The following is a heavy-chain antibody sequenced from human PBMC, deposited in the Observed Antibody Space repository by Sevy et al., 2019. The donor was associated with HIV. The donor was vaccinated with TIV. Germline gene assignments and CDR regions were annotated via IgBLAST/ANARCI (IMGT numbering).Heavy chain of an antibody. CDR1: GYTFTSYA. Sequence: ASVKVSCKASGYTFTSYAMHWVRQAPGQGLEWMGWINTNTGNPTYAQGFTGRFVFSLDTSVSTAYLQISSLKAEDTAVYYCARDLARARTYNWFDPWGQGTLVTVSS. J-gene: IGHJ5*02. V-gene: IGHV7-4-1*02. D-gene: IGHD1-7*01. CDR3: ARDLARARTYNWFDP. CDR2: INTNTGNP.